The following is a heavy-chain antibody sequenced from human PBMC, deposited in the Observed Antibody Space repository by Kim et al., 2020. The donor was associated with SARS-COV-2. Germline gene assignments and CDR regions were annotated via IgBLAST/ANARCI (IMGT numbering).Heavy chain of an antibody. CDR2: ISAYNGNT. Sequence: ASVKVSCKASGYTFTSYGISWVRQAPGQGLEWMGWISAYNGNTNYAQKLQGRVTMTTDTSTSTAYMELRSLRSDDTAVYYCARDQEGTGGYCSGGSCPYYYGMDVWGKGTTVTVSS. D-gene: IGHD2-15*01. CDR3: ARDQEGTGGYCSGGSCPYYYGMDV. CDR1: GYTFTSYG. J-gene: IGHJ6*04. V-gene: IGHV1-18*01.